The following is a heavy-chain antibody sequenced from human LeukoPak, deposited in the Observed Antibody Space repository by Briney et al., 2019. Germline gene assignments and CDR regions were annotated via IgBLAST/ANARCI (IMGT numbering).Heavy chain of an antibody. D-gene: IGHD6-6*01. V-gene: IGHV1-69*01. J-gene: IGHJ6*03. CDR1: GGTFSSYA. CDR2: IIPIFGTA. Sequence: SVKVSCKASGGTFSSYAISWVRQAPGQGLEWMGGIIPIFGTANYAQKFQGRVTITADESTSTAYMELSSLRSEDTAVYYCARGVPKYSSFWAYYYYYMDVWGKGTTVTVSS. CDR3: ARGVPKYSSFWAYYYYYMDV.